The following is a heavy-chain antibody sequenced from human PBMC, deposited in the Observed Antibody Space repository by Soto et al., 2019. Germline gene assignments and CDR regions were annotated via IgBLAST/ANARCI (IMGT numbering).Heavy chain of an antibody. J-gene: IGHJ4*02. CDR3: ARDRGWRSDSASRPFPYFDY. CDR1: GFIFSNYG. CDR2: IWYDGTNK. V-gene: IGHV3-33*01. D-gene: IGHD3-16*01. Sequence: QVRLVESGGGVVQPGRSLRLSCVASGFIFSNYGMHWVRQAPGKGLEWVAVIWYDGTNKYYADSVKGRFTISRDNSKNTXYXXVNSLRAEDTAVYYCARDRGWRSDSASRPFPYFDYWGQGTLVTVSS.